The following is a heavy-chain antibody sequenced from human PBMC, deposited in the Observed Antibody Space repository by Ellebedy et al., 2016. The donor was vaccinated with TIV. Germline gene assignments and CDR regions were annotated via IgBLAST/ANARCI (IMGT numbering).Heavy chain of an antibody. V-gene: IGHV3-7*03. CDR2: RKQDGSEQ. D-gene: IGHD4-23*01. J-gene: IGHJ4*02. Sequence: GESLKISCAASGFSFNNYWMNCARQAPGKGLEWGANRKQDGSEQYYVDSVKGRFTFSRNNAKNSLYLQMNSLRGEDTAMYYSVRGAGGVTDYWGQGTLVTVSS. CDR3: VRGAGGVTDY. CDR1: GFSFNNYW.